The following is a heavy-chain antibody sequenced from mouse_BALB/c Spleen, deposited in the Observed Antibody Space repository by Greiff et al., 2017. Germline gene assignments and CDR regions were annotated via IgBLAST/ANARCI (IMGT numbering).Heavy chain of an antibody. D-gene: IGHD1-1*01. CDR1: GYSFTSYW. V-gene: IGHV1-74*01. CDR3: ARSGTTVAYYFDY. J-gene: IGHJ2*01. CDR2: IHPSDSDT. Sequence: QVQLQQPGAELVRPGASVKLSCKASGYSFTSYWMNWVKQRPGQGLEWIGMIHPSDSDTRLNQKFKDKATLTVDKSSSTAYMQLSSPTSEDSAVYYCARSGTTVAYYFDYWGQGTTLTVSS.